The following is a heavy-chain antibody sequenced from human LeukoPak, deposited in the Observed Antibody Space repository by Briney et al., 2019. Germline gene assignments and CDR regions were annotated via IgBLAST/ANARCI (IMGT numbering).Heavy chain of an antibody. CDR3: AKDTGTWAFDH. CDR2: ISPSADTT. V-gene: IGHV1-46*01. Sequence: GASVKVSCKASAYIFTSYQMHWVRQAPGQGLEWMAVISPSADTTNSAQKFRGRLTVTMDTSTTTVYMELRSLRSEDTAAYYCAKDTGTWAFDHWGQGTLVTVSS. J-gene: IGHJ4*02. D-gene: IGHD1-14*01. CDR1: AYIFTSYQ.